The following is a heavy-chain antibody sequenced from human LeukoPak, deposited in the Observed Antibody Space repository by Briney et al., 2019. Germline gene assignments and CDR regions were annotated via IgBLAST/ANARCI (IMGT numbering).Heavy chain of an antibody. Sequence: PSETLSLTCAVYGGSFSGYYWSWIRQPPGKGLEWIGEINHSGSTNYNPSLKSRVTISVDTSKNQFSLKLSSVTAAGTAVYYCATTAAGTGDWFDPWGQGTLVTVSS. V-gene: IGHV4-34*01. CDR3: ATTAAGTGDWFDP. CDR1: GGSFSGYY. CDR2: INHSGST. D-gene: IGHD6-13*01. J-gene: IGHJ5*02.